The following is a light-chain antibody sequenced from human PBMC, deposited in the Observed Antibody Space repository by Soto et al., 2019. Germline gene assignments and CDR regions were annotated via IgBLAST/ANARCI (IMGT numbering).Light chain of an antibody. V-gene: IGKV3-20*01. J-gene: IGKJ1*01. CDR2: DAS. Sequence: EIVLTQSPGTLSLSPGERATLSFRASQSVSSSYLAWYQQKPGQAPRLLIYDASTRATGIPARFSGSGSGTEFTLTINRVEPEDFAVYFCQQYAGSPRTFGQGTKVDI. CDR3: QQYAGSPRT. CDR1: QSVSSSY.